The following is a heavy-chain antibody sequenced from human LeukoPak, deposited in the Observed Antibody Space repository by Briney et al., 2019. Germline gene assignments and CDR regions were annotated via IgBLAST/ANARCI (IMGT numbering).Heavy chain of an antibody. J-gene: IGHJ4*02. CDR2: ISAYNGNT. V-gene: IGHV1-18*01. CDR1: GYTFTSYG. CDR3: ARDRSDWNYVDY. Sequence: ASVKVSRKASGYTFTSYGISWVRQAPGQGLEWMGWISAYNGNTNYAQKLQGRVTITTDTSTSTAYMELRSLRSDDTAVYYCARDRSDWNYVDYWGQGTLVTVSS. D-gene: IGHD3/OR15-3a*01.